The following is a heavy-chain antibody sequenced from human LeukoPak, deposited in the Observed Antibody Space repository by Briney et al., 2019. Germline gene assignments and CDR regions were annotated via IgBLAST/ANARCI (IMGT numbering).Heavy chain of an antibody. V-gene: IGHV4-59*08. Sequence: SETLSLTCTVSGGSISSYYWSWIRQPPGKGLEWIGSIYHSGSTYYNPSLKSRVTISVDTSKNQFSLKLSSVTAADTAVYYCARTPRGPFDYWGQGTLVTVSS. CDR1: GGSISSYY. CDR3: ARTPRGPFDY. D-gene: IGHD3-10*01. J-gene: IGHJ4*02. CDR2: IYHSGST.